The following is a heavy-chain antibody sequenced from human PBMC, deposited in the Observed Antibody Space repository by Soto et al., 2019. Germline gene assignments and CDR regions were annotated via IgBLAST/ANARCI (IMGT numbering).Heavy chain of an antibody. D-gene: IGHD2-15*01. CDR2: ISYDGSNK. J-gene: IGHJ4*02. CDR1: GFTFSSYA. V-gene: IGHV3-30-3*01. CDR3: AREVVAPTLSPNFDY. Sequence: QVQLVEPGGGVVQPGRSLRLSCAASGFTFSSYAMHWVRQAPGKGLEWVAVISYDGSNKYYADSVKGRFTISRDNSKNSLYLQMNSLRAEDTAVYYFAREVVAPTLSPNFDYWGQGTLVTVSS.